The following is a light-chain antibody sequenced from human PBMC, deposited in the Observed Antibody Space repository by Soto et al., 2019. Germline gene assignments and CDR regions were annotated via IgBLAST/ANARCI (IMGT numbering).Light chain of an antibody. Sequence: DVQMTQSPSSLSASVGDRVTITCRASQSINSCLNWYQQKPGKAPKLLIYAAPNLQSGVPSSFSGSESGTDYRLAISSLQPEDFATYYCQQNYVALLAFGEGTKVEIK. V-gene: IGKV1-39*01. CDR2: AAP. CDR3: QQNYVALLA. CDR1: QSINSC. J-gene: IGKJ1*01.